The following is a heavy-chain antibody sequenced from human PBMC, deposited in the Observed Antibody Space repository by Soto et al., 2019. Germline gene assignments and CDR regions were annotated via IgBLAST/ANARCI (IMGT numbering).Heavy chain of an antibody. D-gene: IGHD3-10*01. CDR1: GGSISSGDYY. V-gene: IGHV4-30-4*01. Sequence: SETLSLTCTVSGGSISSGDYYWSWIRQPPGKGLEWIGYIYYSGSTYYHPSLKSRVTISVDTSKNQCSLKLSSVTAADTAVYYWARATITMVRGVSDYRGQGTLVTVSS. CDR3: ARATITMVRGVSDY. CDR2: IYYSGST. J-gene: IGHJ4*02.